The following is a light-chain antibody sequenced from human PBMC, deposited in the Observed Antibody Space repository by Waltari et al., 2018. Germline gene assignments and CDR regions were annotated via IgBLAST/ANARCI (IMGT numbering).Light chain of an antibody. CDR1: SGHTRNV. CDR3: QTGGHGTWV. CDR2: VNIDGIH. Sequence: QLVLTQSPSASASLGASVRLTCTLSSGHTRNVIAWHQQQPEKGPRYVMKVNIDGIHTKGDEIPDRFSGSSSGAERYLTISSLQSEDEADYYCQTGGHGTWVFGGGTKLTVL. J-gene: IGLJ3*02. V-gene: IGLV4-69*01.